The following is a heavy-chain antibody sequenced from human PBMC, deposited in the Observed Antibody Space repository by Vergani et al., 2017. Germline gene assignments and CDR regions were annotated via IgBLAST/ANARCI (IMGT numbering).Heavy chain of an antibody. CDR2: IYYDESKK. V-gene: IGHV3-33*01. CDR3: VREGSYCGSTTCRNPSYVYYYHMDV. Sequence: QVQLVESGGGVVQPGRSLRLSCTSSGFTFSTYAMHWVRQALGKGLAWVAIIYYDESKKYYADSVKGRFTISRDNSRNTLDLLMSSLRAEDTAIYYCVREGSYCGSTTCRNPSYVYYYHMDVWGGGTTVAVSS. D-gene: IGHD2-21*01. CDR1: GFTFSTYA. J-gene: IGHJ6*03.